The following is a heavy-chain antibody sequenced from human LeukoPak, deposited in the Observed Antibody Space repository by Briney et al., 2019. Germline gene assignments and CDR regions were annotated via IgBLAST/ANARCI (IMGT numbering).Heavy chain of an antibody. CDR3: ARDGVLRYFDWPGANY. CDR1: GYTFTSYG. V-gene: IGHV1-18*01. CDR2: ISAYNGNT. Sequence: ASVKVSCEASGYTFTSYGIRWVQPAPGQELEWMGWISAYNGNTNYAQRLQGRVTMTTDTSTSTAYMERRSLRSDDTAVYYCARDGVLRYFDWPGANYGGQGTLVTVSS. D-gene: IGHD3-9*01. J-gene: IGHJ4*02.